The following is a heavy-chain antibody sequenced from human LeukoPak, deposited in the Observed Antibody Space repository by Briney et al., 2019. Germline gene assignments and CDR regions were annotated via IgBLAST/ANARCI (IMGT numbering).Heavy chain of an antibody. J-gene: IGHJ3*02. CDR3: ARHAGYSYDGVDAFDI. CDR2: IYYSGST. Sequence: PSETLSLTCTVSGGSISSYYWSWIRQPPGKGLEWIGYIYYSGSTNYNPSLKSRVTISVDTSKNQFSLKLSSVTAADTAVYYCARHAGYSYDGVDAFDIWGQGTMVTVSS. CDR1: GGSISSYY. V-gene: IGHV4-59*08. D-gene: IGHD5-18*01.